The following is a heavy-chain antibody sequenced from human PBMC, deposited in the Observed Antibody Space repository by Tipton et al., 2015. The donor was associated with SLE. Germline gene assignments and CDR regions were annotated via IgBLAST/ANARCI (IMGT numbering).Heavy chain of an antibody. D-gene: IGHD7-27*01. Sequence: QLVQSGAEVKKPGASVKVSCKASGYTFNNYGISWVRQAPGQGLEWMGWISAYNGYTNYAQKLQGRVAMTTDTSTSTAYMELRSLRSDDTAMYYCARDRLSGESGGLDPWGQGTLVSVSA. V-gene: IGHV1-18*04. CDR3: ARDRLSGESGGLDP. CDR1: GYTFNNYG. CDR2: ISAYNGYT. J-gene: IGHJ5*02.